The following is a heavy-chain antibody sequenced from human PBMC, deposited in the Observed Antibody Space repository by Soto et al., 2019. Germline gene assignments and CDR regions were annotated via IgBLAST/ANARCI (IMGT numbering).Heavy chain of an antibody. CDR2: IGESGTPT. D-gene: IGHD2-2*01. CDR3: ARYIPGVRYYGMDV. V-gene: IGHV3-23*01. CDR1: GFTFSSYA. Sequence: GGSLRLSCAASGFTFSSYAMKWVRQAPGKGLEWVSLIGESGTPTYYADSVKGRFTISRDNSGNTLFLEMFSLRAEDTAVYYCARYIPGVRYYGMDVWGQGTTVTVSS. J-gene: IGHJ6*02.